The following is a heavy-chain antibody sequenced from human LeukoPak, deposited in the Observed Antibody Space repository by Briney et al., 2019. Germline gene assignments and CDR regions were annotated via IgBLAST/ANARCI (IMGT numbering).Heavy chain of an antibody. Sequence: SGGSLRLSCAASGFTFDDYGMSWVRQAPGKGLECVSGINWNGGSTGYADSVKGRFTISRDNAKNSLYLQMNSLRAEDTALYYCASISGPDYHGSGSYLRDYWGPGTLVTVSS. CDR3: ASISGPDYHGSGSYLRDY. CDR2: INWNGGST. J-gene: IGHJ4*02. D-gene: IGHD3-10*01. V-gene: IGHV3-20*04. CDR1: GFTFDDYG.